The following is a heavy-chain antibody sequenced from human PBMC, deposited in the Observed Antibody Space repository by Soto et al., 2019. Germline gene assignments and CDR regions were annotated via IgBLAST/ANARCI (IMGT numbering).Heavy chain of an antibody. Sequence: EVQLLESGGGLVQPGGSLRLSWAASGFTFSSYAMSWVRQAPGKGLEWVSAISGSGGSTYYADSVKGRFTISRDNSKNTLYLQMNSLRAEDTAVYYCAKSPPGADYGDQSGFDYWGQGTLVTVSS. CDR1: GFTFSSYA. V-gene: IGHV3-23*01. CDR3: AKSPPGADYGDQSGFDY. J-gene: IGHJ4*02. CDR2: ISGSGGST. D-gene: IGHD4-17*01.